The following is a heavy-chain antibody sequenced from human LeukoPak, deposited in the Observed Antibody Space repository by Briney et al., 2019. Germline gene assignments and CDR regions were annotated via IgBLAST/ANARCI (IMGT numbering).Heavy chain of an antibody. CDR2: ISFDGSSK. D-gene: IGHD3-16*02. V-gene: IGHV3-30-3*02. CDR3: AKSLVLRKSRGY. Sequence: GGSLRLSCAASGFTFGSFAMHWVRLAPGKGLEWVAVISFDGSSKHYADSVKGRFTISRDNSKNTLYVQMNSLRAEDTAVYYCAKSLVLRKSRGYWGQGTLVTVSS. J-gene: IGHJ4*02. CDR1: GFTFGSFA.